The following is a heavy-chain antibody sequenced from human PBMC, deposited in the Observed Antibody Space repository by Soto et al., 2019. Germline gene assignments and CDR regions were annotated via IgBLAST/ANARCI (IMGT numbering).Heavy chain of an antibody. V-gene: IGHV3-23*01. CDR3: AKYRRDCSSTSCQTYYYYYMDV. D-gene: IGHD2-2*01. J-gene: IGHJ6*03. CDR1: GFTFSSYA. Sequence: GGSLRLSCAASGFTFSSYAMSWVRQAPGKGLEWVSAISGSGGSTYYADSVKGRFTISRDNSKNTLYLQMNSLRAEDTAVYYCAKYRRDCSSTSCQTYYYYYMDVWGKGTTVTVSS. CDR2: ISGSGGST.